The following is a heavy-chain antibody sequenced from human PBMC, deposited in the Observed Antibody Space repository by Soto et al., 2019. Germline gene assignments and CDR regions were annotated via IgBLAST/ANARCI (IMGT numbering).Heavy chain of an antibody. D-gene: IGHD1-20*01. CDR2: IIPIFGTA. J-gene: IGHJ4*02. CDR3: ARGGVGITGTTDFDY. Sequence: ASVKVSCNASGGTFSSYAISWVLQAPGQGLEWMGGIIPIFGTANYAQKFQGRVTITADESTSTAYMELSSLRSEDTAVYYCARGGVGITGTTDFDYWGQGTLVTVSS. CDR1: GGTFSSYA. V-gene: IGHV1-69*13.